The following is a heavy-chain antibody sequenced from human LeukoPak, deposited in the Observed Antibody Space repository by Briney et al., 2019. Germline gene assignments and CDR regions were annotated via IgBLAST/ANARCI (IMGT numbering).Heavy chain of an antibody. Sequence: SVKVSCKASGGTFSSYAISWVRQAPGQGLEWVGGIIPIFGTANYAQKFQGRVTITADESTSTAYMELSSLRSEDTAVYYCARDSSGYYYAGDYWGQGTLVTVSS. CDR3: ARDSSGYYYAGDY. V-gene: IGHV1-69*13. CDR2: IIPIFGTA. CDR1: GGTFSSYA. J-gene: IGHJ4*02. D-gene: IGHD3-22*01.